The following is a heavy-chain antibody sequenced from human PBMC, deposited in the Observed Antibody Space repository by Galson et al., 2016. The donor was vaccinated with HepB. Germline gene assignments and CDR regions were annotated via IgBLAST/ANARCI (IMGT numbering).Heavy chain of an antibody. V-gene: IGHV5-10-1*01. CDR3: ARSHCSGGSCYDYYYYGMDV. CDR1: GYSFTSYW. J-gene: IGHJ6*02. CDR2: IDPSDSYT. Sequence: QSGAEVKKPGESLRISCKGSGYSFTSYWINWVRQMPGKGLEWMGRIDPSDSYTNYSPSFQGHVTISADKSISTAYLQWSSLKASDTAVYYCARSHCSGGSCYDYYYYGMDVWGQGTTVTVSS. D-gene: IGHD2-15*01.